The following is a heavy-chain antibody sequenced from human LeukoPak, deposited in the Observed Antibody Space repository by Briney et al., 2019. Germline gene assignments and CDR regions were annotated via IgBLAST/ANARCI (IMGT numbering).Heavy chain of an antibody. D-gene: IGHD3-16*02. V-gene: IGHV3-23*01. J-gene: IGHJ4*02. Sequence: GGSLRLSCAASGFTFSSYAMSWVRQAPGKGLEWVSAISGSGGSTYYTDSVKGRFTISRDNSKNTLYLQMNSLRAEDTAVYYCAKDRYDYVWGSYRYSFDYWGQGTLVTVSS. CDR1: GFTFSSYA. CDR3: AKDRYDYVWGSYRYSFDY. CDR2: ISGSGGST.